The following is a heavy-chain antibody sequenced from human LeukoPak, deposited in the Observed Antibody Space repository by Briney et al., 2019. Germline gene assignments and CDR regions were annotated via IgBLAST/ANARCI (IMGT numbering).Heavy chain of an antibody. V-gene: IGHV3-30*04. J-gene: IGHJ4*02. CDR2: ISHDVKTT. CDR3: AKDRSQLWLSYFDY. Sequence: GGSLRLSCVASGFTFSDSVIHWVRQAPGKGLEWVAVISHDVKTTYYADSAKGRFTISRDSSKNTLYLQMNSLRAEDTAVYYCAKDRSQLWLSYFDYWGQGTLVTVSS. D-gene: IGHD5-18*01. CDR1: GFTFSDSV.